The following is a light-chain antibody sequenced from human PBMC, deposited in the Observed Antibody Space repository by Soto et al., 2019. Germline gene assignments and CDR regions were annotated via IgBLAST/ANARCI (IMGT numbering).Light chain of an antibody. CDR2: DAS. CDR1: QSISSW. V-gene: IGKV1-5*01. Sequence: DIQMTQSPSTLSASVGDRVTITCRASQSISSWLAWYQQKPGKAPKLLIYDASSLESGVPSRFSGSGSGTEFTLTISSFQPEDFAIYYCQQSYSTPSTFGPGTKVDVK. J-gene: IGKJ3*01. CDR3: QQSYSTPST.